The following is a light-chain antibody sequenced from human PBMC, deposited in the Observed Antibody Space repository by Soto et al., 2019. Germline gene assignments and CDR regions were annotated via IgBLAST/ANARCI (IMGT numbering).Light chain of an antibody. CDR1: GSNIGSNT. CDR3: ATWEDNLTARV. J-gene: IGLJ3*02. V-gene: IGLV1-44*01. CDR2: SND. Sequence: QSVLTQPPSASGTPGQRVTISCSGSGSNIGSNTVNWYQHLPGTAPRFLIYSNDQRPSGVPDRVSGSKSGTSASLAISGLQSEDEADYYCATWEDNLTARVFGGGTKLTVL.